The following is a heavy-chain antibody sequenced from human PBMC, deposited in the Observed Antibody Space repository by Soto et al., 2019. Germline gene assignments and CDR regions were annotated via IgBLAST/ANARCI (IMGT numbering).Heavy chain of an antibody. V-gene: IGHV1-18*01. D-gene: IGHD5-18*01. CDR3: ARCIQGDYYYGMDV. Sequence: ASVKVSCKASGYTFYSHSISWVRQAPGQGLEWMGRINADYGNTQYAQKYRGRVTMTTDTSTTTVYMELTNLRSDDTAVYYCARCIQGDYYYGMDVWGQGTTVTVSS. J-gene: IGHJ6*02. CDR2: INADYGNT. CDR1: GYTFYSHS.